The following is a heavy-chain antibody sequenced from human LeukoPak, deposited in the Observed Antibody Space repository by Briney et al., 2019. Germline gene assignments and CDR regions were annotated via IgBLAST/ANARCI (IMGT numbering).Heavy chain of an antibody. CDR1: GFTFSSYA. D-gene: IGHD6-19*01. CDR3: AKEIGMAVYFDF. V-gene: IGHV3-23*01. J-gene: IGHJ4*02. Sequence: GGSLRLSCAGSGFTFSSYAMSWVRQAPGKGLEWVSVISGSGRSTYYADSVKGRFTISRDNSKNMMYLQMNSLRAEDTARYFCAKEIGMAVYFDFWGQGTPVTVSS. CDR2: ISGSGRST.